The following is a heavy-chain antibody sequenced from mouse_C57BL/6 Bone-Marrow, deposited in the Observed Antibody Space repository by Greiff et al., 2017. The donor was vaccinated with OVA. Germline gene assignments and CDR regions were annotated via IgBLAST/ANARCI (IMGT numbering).Heavy chain of an antibody. CDR1: GYTFTSYW. Sequence: QVQLQQPGAELVKPGASVKLSCKASGYTFTSYWMQWVKQRPGQGLEWIGEIDPSDSYTNYNQKFKGKATLTVDTSSSTAYMQLSSLTSEDSAVEYCARDYYGKGDYFDYWGQGTTLTVSS. CDR2: IDPSDSYT. J-gene: IGHJ2*01. V-gene: IGHV1-50*01. D-gene: IGHD1-1*01. CDR3: ARDYYGKGDYFDY.